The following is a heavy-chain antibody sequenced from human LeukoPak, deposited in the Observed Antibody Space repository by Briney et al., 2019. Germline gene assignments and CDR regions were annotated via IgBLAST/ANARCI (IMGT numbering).Heavy chain of an antibody. D-gene: IGHD1-1*01. J-gene: IGHJ3*01. CDR2: INPNSGGT. V-gene: IGHV1-2*02. CDR1: GYTFTGYY. CDR3: ARDPPRTTAFDL. Sequence: ASVKVSCKASGYTFTGYYMHWVRQAPGQGLEWMGWINPNSGGTNYAQKFQGRVTMTWDTSISTAYMEVSRLTSDDTAMFYCARDPPRTTAFDLWGQGTTVTVSS.